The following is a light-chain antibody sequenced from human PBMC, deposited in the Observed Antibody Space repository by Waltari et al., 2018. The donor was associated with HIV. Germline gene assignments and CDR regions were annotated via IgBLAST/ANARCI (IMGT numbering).Light chain of an antibody. CDR1: QSITVY. CDR2: AAS. CDR3: QQSYTTHMFT. Sequence: DIQMTQSPSSLSASVGDTVTITCRSSQSITVYLNWYQHKPGKAPNLLIYAASTLQRGVPSMFSGSGFVTDFTLTISSLQPEDFGTYFCQQSYTTHMFTFGGGTKVEI. J-gene: IGKJ4*01. V-gene: IGKV1-39*01.